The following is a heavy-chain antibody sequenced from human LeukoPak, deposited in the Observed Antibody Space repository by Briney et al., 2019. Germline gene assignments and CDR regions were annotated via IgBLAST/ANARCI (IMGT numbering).Heavy chain of an antibody. V-gene: IGHV4-30-4*08. CDR1: GGSISSGDYY. Sequence: SETLSLTCTVSGGSISSGDYYWSWIRQPPGKGLEWIGYIYYSGSTYYNPSLKSRVTISVDTSKNQFSLKLSSVTAADTAVYCCARGLYDDYGDYVPLDYWGQGTLVTVSS. CDR3: ARGLYDDYGDYVPLDY. D-gene: IGHD4-17*01. CDR2: IYYSGST. J-gene: IGHJ4*02.